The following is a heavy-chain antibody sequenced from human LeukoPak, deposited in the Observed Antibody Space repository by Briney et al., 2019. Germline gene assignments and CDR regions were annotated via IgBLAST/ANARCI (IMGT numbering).Heavy chain of an antibody. CDR3: ARGHGSYHYDSSGYLLTDY. V-gene: IGHV4-31*03. D-gene: IGHD3-22*01. CDR2: IYYSGST. J-gene: IGHJ4*02. Sequence: PSETLSLTCTVSGGSISSGGYYWSWIRQHPGKGLEWIGYIYYSGSTYYNPSLKSRVTISVDTSKNQFSLKLSSVTAADTAVYYCARGHGSYHYDSSGYLLTDYWGQGTLVTVSS. CDR1: GGSISSGGYY.